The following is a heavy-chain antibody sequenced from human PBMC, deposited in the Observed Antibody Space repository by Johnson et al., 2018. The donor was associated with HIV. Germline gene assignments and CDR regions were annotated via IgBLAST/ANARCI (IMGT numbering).Heavy chain of an antibody. J-gene: IGHJ3*02. CDR1: GFTFSSYG. CDR3: TTGSLVATDAFDI. D-gene: IGHD5-12*01. CDR2: IWYDGSNK. V-gene: IGHV3-33*01. Sequence: VLLVESGGGVVQPGRSLRLSCAASGFTFSSYGMHWVRQAPGKGLEWVAVIWYDGSNKYYADSVKGRFTISRDNSKNTLYLQMNSLKTEDTAVYYCTTGSLVATDAFDIWGQGTMVTVSS.